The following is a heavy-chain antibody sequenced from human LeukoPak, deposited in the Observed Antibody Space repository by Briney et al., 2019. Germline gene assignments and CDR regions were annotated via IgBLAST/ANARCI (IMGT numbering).Heavy chain of an antibody. CDR1: GFTYSSYS. J-gene: IGHJ4*02. D-gene: IGHD4-17*01. CDR3: ARDNDYGVDY. V-gene: IGHV3-21*01. CDR2: ISSSSSYR. Sequence: GGSLRLSCAASGFTYSSYSLNWVRQVPGKGLEWVSYISSSSSYRYYADSGKGRFTISRDNAKNSLYLQMDSLRAEDTAVYYCARDNDYGVDYWGQGTLVTVSS.